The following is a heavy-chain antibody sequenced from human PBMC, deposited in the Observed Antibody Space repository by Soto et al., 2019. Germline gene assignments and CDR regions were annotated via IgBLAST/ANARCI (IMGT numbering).Heavy chain of an antibody. J-gene: IGHJ5*02. CDR2: IIPIFGAA. D-gene: IGHD4-17*01. CDR1: GGTFSSYA. V-gene: IGHV1-69*13. CDR3: ARYMTTVTTGWFDP. Sequence: SVKVSFKASGGTFSSYAISWLRQAPGQGLEWMGGIIPIFGAANYAQKFQGRVTITADESTSTAYMELSSLRSEDTAVYYCARYMTTVTTGWFDPWGQGTLVTVSS.